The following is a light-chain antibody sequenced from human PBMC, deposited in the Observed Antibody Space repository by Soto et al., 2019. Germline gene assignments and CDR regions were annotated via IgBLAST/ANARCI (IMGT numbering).Light chain of an antibody. CDR1: SSDVGGYNY. V-gene: IGLV2-14*01. CDR3: SSYTSSSTYV. J-gene: IGLJ1*01. Sequence: SVLTQPASVSGSPGQSITISCTGTSSDVGGYNYVSWYQQHPGKAPKLMIYDVSNRPSGVSNRFSGSKSGNTATLTISGLQAEDEADNYCSSYTSSSTYVXGTGTKVTVL. CDR2: DVS.